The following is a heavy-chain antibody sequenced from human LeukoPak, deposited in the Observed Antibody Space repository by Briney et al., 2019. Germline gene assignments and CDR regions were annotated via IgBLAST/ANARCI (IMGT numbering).Heavy chain of an antibody. V-gene: IGHV3-30*04. CDR3: ARDHGVAVAGSFDY. CDR2: ISSDGSYK. CDR1: GFTFSSYT. D-gene: IGHD6-19*01. Sequence: GRSLRLSCAASGFTFSSYTIHWVRQAPGKGLEWVAVISSDGSYKYYADSVKGRFTFSRDNSKNTLYLQMNSLRPEDTAVYYCARDHGVAVAGSFDYWGQGTLVTVSS. J-gene: IGHJ4*02.